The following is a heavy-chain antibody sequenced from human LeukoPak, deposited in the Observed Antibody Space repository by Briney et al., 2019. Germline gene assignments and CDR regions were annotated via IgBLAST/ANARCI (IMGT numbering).Heavy chain of an antibody. CDR3: AKDRVTAAGDDAFDI. V-gene: IGHV3-23*01. Sequence: GGSLRLSCQASGFTFSSYAMSWVRQAPGKGLEWVSGISGSGISTYYADSVKGRFTFSRDNSKNTLYLQMNSLRAKDTAVYFCAKDRVTAAGDDAFDIWGQGTIVTVSS. D-gene: IGHD6-13*01. CDR2: ISGSGIST. CDR1: GFTFSSYA. J-gene: IGHJ3*02.